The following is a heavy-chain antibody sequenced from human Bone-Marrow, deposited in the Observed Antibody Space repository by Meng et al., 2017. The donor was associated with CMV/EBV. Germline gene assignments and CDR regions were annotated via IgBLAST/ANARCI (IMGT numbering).Heavy chain of an antibody. Sequence: GESLKISCAASGFTFSDYYMSWIRQAPGKGLEWLSYISSSGNTIYYADSVKGRFTISRDNAKKSLYLQMNRLRAEDTAVYYCAREGRYNWNYWFDPWGQGTRVTVSS. V-gene: IGHV3-11*01. D-gene: IGHD1-7*01. CDR3: AREGRYNWNYWFDP. J-gene: IGHJ5*02. CDR2: ISSSGNTI. CDR1: GFTFSDYY.